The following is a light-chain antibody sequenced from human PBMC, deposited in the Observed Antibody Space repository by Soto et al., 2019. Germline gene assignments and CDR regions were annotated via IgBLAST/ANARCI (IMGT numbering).Light chain of an antibody. CDR1: QSISSY. V-gene: IGKV1-39*01. J-gene: IGKJ5*01. CDR3: QQSYSTGIT. CDR2: AAS. Sequence: DIQMTQSPSSLSASVGDRVTITCRASQSISSYLNWYQQKPGKAPKLLLYAASSLQSGVPSRFSGSGSGTDFTLTISSLQPEDFATYYCQQSYSTGITFGQGTRLEIK.